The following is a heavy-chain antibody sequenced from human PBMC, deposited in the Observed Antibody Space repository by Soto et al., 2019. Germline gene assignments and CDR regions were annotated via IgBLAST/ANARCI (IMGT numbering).Heavy chain of an antibody. J-gene: IGHJ4*02. CDR2: IYYSGNT. D-gene: IGHD2-8*01. V-gene: IGHV4-31*03. Sequence: ASETLSLTCTVSGGSISSGGYYWSWIRQHPGKGLEWIGYIYYSGNTYYNPSLKSRVTISEDTSKNQFSLKLSSVTAADTAVYYCARAPIGYCTNGVCSHLDYWGQGTLVTVSS. CDR1: GGSISSGGYY. CDR3: ARAPIGYCTNGVCSHLDY.